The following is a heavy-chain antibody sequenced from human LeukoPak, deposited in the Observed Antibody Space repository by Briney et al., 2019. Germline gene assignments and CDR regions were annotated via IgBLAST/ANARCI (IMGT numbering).Heavy chain of an antibody. D-gene: IGHD3-16*01. Sequence: GGSLRLSCAASGFTLSSYAMSWVRQAPGKGLEWVSAISGSGGSTYYADSVKGRFTISRDNSKNTLYLQMNSLRAEDTAVYYCAKRIIYDRYYFDYWGQGTLVTVSS. CDR1: GFTLSSYA. CDR3: AKRIIYDRYYFDY. CDR2: ISGSGGST. V-gene: IGHV3-23*01. J-gene: IGHJ4*02.